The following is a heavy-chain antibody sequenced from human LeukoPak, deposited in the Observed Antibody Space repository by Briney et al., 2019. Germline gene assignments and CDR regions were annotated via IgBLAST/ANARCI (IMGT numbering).Heavy chain of an antibody. CDR2: ISGSGGST. V-gene: IGHV3-23*01. CDR1: GFTFSSYA. CDR3: AKRRDDFWSGYSNWFDP. J-gene: IGHJ5*02. Sequence: GGSLRLSCAASGFTFSSYAMSWVRQAPGKGLEWVSAISGSGGSTYYAGSVKGRFTISRDNSKNTLYLQMNSLRAEDTAVYYCAKRRDDFWSGYSNWFDPWGQGTLVTVSS. D-gene: IGHD3-3*01.